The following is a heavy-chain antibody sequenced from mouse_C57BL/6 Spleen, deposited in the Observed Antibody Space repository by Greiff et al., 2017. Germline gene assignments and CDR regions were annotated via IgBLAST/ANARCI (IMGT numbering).Heavy chain of an antibody. D-gene: IGHD1-1*01. Sequence: QVQLQQSGAELVRPGTSVKVSCKASGYAFTNYLIEWVKQRPGQGLEWIGVIYPGSGGTNYNEKFKGKATLTADKSSSTAYMQLSSLTSEDSAVYFCASGSTSWGYAMDYWGQGTSVTVSS. CDR3: ASGSTSWGYAMDY. J-gene: IGHJ4*01. CDR2: IYPGSGGT. V-gene: IGHV1-54*01. CDR1: GYAFTNYL.